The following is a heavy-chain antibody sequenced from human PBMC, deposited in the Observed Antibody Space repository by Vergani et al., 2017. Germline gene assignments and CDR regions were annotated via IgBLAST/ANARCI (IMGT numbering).Heavy chain of an antibody. Sequence: QVQLQESGPGLVKPSETLSLTCAVSGYSISSGYYWGWIRQPPGKGLEWIGSIYHSGSTYYNPSLKSRVTISVDTSKNQFSLKLSSVTAADTAVYYCARQAXRAVAPRKIYYFDYWGQGTLVTVSS. D-gene: IGHD6-19*01. CDR3: ARQAXRAVAPRKIYYFDY. CDR2: IYHSGST. V-gene: IGHV4-38-2*01. J-gene: IGHJ4*02. CDR1: GYSISSGYY.